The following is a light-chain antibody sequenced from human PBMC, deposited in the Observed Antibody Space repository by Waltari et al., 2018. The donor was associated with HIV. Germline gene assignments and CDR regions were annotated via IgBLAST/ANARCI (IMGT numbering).Light chain of an antibody. CDR1: RSNIGTHE. Sequence: QSVLTQPPSVSGAPGQRVTLSCTGTRSNIGTHEVHWYQQLPGTAPRLLIYNTNSRPSGVLDRFSGSKSGTSASLAINGLQAEDEADYYCQSSDNTLSGSVFGGGTKLTVL. CDR2: NTN. CDR3: QSSDNTLSGSV. V-gene: IGLV1-40*01. J-gene: IGLJ2*01.